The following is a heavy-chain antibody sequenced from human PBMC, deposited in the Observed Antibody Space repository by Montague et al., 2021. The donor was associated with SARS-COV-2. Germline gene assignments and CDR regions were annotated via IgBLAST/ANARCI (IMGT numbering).Heavy chain of an antibody. CDR1: GGSISSYY. Sequence: SETLSLTCTVSGGSISSYYWSWIRQPPGKGLEWIGYIYYSGSTSYNPSLTSRVPISVDTSKNQFSLKLSPVTAADTAACYCASGSGWMGNAFDIWGQGTMVTVSS. CDR3: ASGSGWMGNAFDI. J-gene: IGHJ3*02. V-gene: IGHV4-59*01. D-gene: IGHD6-19*01. CDR2: IYYSGST.